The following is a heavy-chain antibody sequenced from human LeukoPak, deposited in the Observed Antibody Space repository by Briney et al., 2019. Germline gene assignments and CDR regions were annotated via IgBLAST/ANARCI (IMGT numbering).Heavy chain of an antibody. CDR1: GFTFSSYA. CDR2: KSYDGSNK. J-gene: IGHJ6*02. Sequence: GGSLRLSCAASGFTFSSYAMHWVRQAPGKGLEWVAVKSYDGSNKYYADSVKGRFTISRDSSKNTLYLQMNSLRAEDTAVYYCARGGYSSGWRYYYYGMDVWGQGTTVTVSS. V-gene: IGHV3-30*04. CDR3: ARGGYSSGWRYYYYGMDV. D-gene: IGHD6-19*01.